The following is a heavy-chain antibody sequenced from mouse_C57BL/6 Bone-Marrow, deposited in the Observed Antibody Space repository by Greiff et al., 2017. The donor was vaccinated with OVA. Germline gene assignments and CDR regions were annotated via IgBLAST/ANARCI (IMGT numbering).Heavy chain of an antibody. CDR3: ARSYYSPFDY. V-gene: IGHV1-69*01. J-gene: IGHJ2*01. CDR1: GYTFTSYW. D-gene: IGHD2-12*01. Sequence: QVHVKQPGAELVMPGASVKLSCKASGYTFTSYWMHWVKQRPGQGLEWIGEIDPSDSYTNYNQKFKGKSTLTVDKSSSTAYMQLSSLTSEDSAVYYCARSYYSPFDYWGQGTTPTVSS. CDR2: IDPSDSYT.